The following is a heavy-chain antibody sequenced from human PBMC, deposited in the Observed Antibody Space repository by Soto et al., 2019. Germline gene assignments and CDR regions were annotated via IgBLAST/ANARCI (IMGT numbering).Heavy chain of an antibody. V-gene: IGHV1-69*13. CDR2: VIPIFGTA. CDR3: AGSTPREIESTYYYYYYGMEG. CDR1: GGTFSSYA. J-gene: IGHJ6*02. Sequence: GASVKVSCKASGGTFSSYAISWVRQAPGQGLEWMGGVIPIFGTANYAQKFQGRVTITADESTSTAYMELSSLRSEDTAVYYCAGSTPREIESTYYYYYYGMEGWGQGTTVTVSS.